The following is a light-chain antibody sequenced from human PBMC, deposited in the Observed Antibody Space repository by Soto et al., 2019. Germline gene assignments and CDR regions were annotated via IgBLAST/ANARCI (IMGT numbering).Light chain of an antibody. CDR3: KQPYSTPRGA. CDR2: AAS. CDR1: DSIRNN. V-gene: IGKV1-39*01. Sequence: DIQMTQSPSFLSASVGDRFTITCRASDSIRNNLHWYQQKPGKAPKLLIYAASTLQSGVPSRFSGGGSGTEFTLTIGSLQPEDFTTYYCKQPYSTPRGAFGQGTKVEFK. J-gene: IGKJ1*01.